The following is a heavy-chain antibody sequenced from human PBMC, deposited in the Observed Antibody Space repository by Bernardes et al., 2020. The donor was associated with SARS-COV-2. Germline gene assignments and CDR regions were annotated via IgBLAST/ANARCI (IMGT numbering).Heavy chain of an antibody. CDR2: LSYDGTVQ. CDR3: ARDGSIAALTNYYGMDV. CDR1: GFPFGSYA. V-gene: IGHV3-30-3*01. J-gene: IGHJ6*04. Sequence: GGSLRLSCAASGFPFGSYAMHLVRQAPGKGLECVAVLSYDGTVQNYADSVKGRFTISRDNSKSTLILQMNSLRAEDTAVYYCARDGSIAALTNYYGMDVWGKGTPVTVSS. D-gene: IGHD6-6*01.